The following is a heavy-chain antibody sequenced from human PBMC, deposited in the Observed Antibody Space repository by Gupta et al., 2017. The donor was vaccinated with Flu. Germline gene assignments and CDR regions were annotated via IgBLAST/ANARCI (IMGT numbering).Heavy chain of an antibody. V-gene: IGHV3-48*03. CDR2: INDRGTAT. D-gene: IGHD3-10*01. CDR3: VRDYAGEYDGSGYWTGYYFDV. J-gene: IGHJ2*01. Sequence: VRQAPGKGLEWLAYINDRGTATFYGDSARGRFVISRDNNRQSLYLQISGARVNDTGVYYCVRDYAGEYDGSGYWTGYYFDVWGRGTPVTVSS.